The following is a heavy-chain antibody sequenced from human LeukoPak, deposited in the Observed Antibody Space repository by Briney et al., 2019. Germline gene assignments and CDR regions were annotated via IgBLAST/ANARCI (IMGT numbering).Heavy chain of an antibody. CDR3: ARHAYYDFWSGYYTSDYFDY. J-gene: IGHJ4*02. D-gene: IGHD3-3*01. CDR1: GGSISSSSYY. CDR2: IYYSGST. Sequence: PSETLSLTCTVSGGSISSSSYYWCWIRQPPGKGLEWIGGIYYSGSTYYNPSLKSRVTISVDTSKNQFSLKLSSVTAADTAVYYCARHAYYDFWSGYYTSDYFDYWGQGTLVTVSS. V-gene: IGHV4-39*01.